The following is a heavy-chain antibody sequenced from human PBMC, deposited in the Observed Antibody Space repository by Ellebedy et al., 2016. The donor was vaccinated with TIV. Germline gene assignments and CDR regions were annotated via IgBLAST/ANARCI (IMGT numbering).Heavy chain of an antibody. D-gene: IGHD1-26*01. Sequence: PGGSLRLSCAASGFTFSSYAMHWVRQAPGKGLEWVAVISYDGSNKYYADSVKGRFTISRDNSKNTLYLQMNSLRAEDTAVYYCARVSGGSYLGVGCLDYWGQGTLVTVSS. CDR3: ARVSGGSYLGVGCLDY. CDR1: GFTFSSYA. CDR2: ISYDGSNK. J-gene: IGHJ4*02. V-gene: IGHV3-30*04.